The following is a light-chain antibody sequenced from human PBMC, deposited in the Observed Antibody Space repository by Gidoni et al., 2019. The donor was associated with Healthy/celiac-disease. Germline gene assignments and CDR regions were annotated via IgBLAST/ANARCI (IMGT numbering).Light chain of an antibody. CDR1: QSISSW. CDR2: EAP. J-gene: IGKJ2*01. Sequence: DIQMTQSPSTLSASVGDRITITCRASQSISSWLAWYQQKPGNAPTLLIYEAPSLERGVLSRFSGSGSGTEFTLTISRLQPDDFATYYSQLYYSYSYTFGQGTKLEIK. V-gene: IGKV1-5*03. CDR3: QLYYSYSYT.